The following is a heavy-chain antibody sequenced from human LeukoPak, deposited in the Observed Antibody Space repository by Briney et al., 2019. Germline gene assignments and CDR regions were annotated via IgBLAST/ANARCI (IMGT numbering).Heavy chain of an antibody. CDR1: GGSISSGGYY. CDR3: AKYYYDSSGYYFFDY. J-gene: IGHJ4*02. CDR2: IYYSGST. D-gene: IGHD3-22*01. V-gene: IGHV4-31*03. Sequence: SQTLSLTCTVSGGSISSGGYYWSWIRQHPGKGLEWIGYIYYSGSTYYNPSLKSRVNISVDTSKNQYSLKLSSVTAADTAVYYCAKYYYDSSGYYFFDYWGQGTLVTVSS.